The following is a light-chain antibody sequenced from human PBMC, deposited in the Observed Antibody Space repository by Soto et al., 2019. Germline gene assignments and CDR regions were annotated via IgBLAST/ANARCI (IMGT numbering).Light chain of an antibody. CDR1: QDISNY. J-gene: IGKJ2*01. Sequence: DIQMTQSPSSLSASVGDRVTITCQASQDISNYLNWYQQKPGEAPKLLIYDASNLETGVPSRFSGSGSGTDFTFTVTTLQPEDFATYCCQQFANVPYTFGQGTKLDIK. CDR2: DAS. CDR3: QQFANVPYT. V-gene: IGKV1-33*01.